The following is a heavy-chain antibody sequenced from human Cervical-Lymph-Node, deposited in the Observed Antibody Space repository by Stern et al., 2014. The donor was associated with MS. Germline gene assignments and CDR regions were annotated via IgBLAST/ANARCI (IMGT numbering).Heavy chain of an antibody. Sequence: VQLVQSGTGLVKPAETLSLTCTVSGGFMSRYYWSWIRQSPGKELEWIGYIYYNGITNYNPSLKSRVSISLATSKNQFSLNLSSVTAADTAVYYCARGARIDFWGQGTLVTVSS. CDR2: IYYNGIT. J-gene: IGHJ4*02. V-gene: IGHV4-59*13. CDR3: ARGARIDF. CDR1: GGFMSRYY.